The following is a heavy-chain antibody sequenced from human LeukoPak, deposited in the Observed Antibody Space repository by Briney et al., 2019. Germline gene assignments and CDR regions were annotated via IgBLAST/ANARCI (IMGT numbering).Heavy chain of an antibody. J-gene: IGHJ4*02. CDR3: AREGLQYTLYYFDY. V-gene: IGHV4-39*07. D-gene: IGHD4-11*01. Sequence: SETLSLTCAVSGASISSSSYFWGWIRQPPGKGLEWIGSIYYSGSTYYNPSLKSRVTISVDTSKNQFSLKLSSVTAADTAVYYCAREGLQYTLYYFDYWGQGTLVTVSS. CDR1: GASISSSSYF. CDR2: IYYSGST.